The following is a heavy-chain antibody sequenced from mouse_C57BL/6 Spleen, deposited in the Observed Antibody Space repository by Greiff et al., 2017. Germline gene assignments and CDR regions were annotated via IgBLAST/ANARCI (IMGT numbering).Heavy chain of an antibody. D-gene: IGHD2-5*01. Sequence: VQRVESGPELVKPGASVKISCKASGYAFSSSWMNWVKQRPGKGLEWIGRIYPGDGDTNYNGKFKGKATLTADKSSSTAYMQLSSLTSEDSAVYCCASPAYYSNGGFAYWGQGTLVTVSA. CDR3: ASPAYYSNGGFAY. CDR2: IYPGDGDT. CDR1: GYAFSSSW. V-gene: IGHV1-82*01. J-gene: IGHJ3*01.